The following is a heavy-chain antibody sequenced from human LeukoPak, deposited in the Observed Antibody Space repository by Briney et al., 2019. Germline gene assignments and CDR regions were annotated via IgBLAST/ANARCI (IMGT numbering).Heavy chain of an antibody. D-gene: IGHD3-9*01. CDR3: ARQYYDILTGYPYYFDY. CDR1: GGSISNTSYY. CDR2: IYYSGST. J-gene: IGHJ4*02. Sequence: SETLALTCTVSGGSISNTSYYWGWIRQPPGKGLEWIGAIYYSGSTYFDPSLKSRVAMSVDTSKNQFSLKLSSVTAADTAVYYCARQYYDILTGYPYYFDYWGQGTLVTVSS. V-gene: IGHV4-39*01.